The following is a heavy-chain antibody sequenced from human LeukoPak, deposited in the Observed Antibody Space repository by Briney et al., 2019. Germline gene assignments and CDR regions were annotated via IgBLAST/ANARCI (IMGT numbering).Heavy chain of an antibody. J-gene: IGHJ4*02. CDR2: IRSSGDAT. V-gene: IGHV3-23*01. CDR1: GFTFSRHD. D-gene: IGHD2-2*01. Sequence: HPGGSLRLSCAASGFTFSRHDMSWVRQAPGKGLEWVSYIRSSGDATYYADSVKGRFAISRDNSKSTVNLQMNSLRVEDTAVYYCVEGHFSNWGQGTLVTV. CDR3: VEGHFSN.